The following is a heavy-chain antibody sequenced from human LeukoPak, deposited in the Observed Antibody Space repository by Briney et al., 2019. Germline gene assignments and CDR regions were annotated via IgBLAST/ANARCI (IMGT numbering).Heavy chain of an antibody. CDR1: GFTFSSYW. CDR2: INSDGSST. Sequence: GGSLRLSCAASGFTFSSYWMHWVRQAPGKGLVWVSRINSDGSSTNYADSVRGRFSISRDNAKSTLFLQMNRLRPEDAAVYYCAKAPVTTCRGAFCYPFDYWGLGTLVTVSS. D-gene: IGHD2-15*01. J-gene: IGHJ4*02. CDR3: AKAPVTTCRGAFCYPFDY. V-gene: IGHV3-74*01.